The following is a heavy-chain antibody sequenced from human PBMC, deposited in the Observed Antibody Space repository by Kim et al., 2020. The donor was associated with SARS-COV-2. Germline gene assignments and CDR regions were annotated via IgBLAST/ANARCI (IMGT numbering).Heavy chain of an antibody. D-gene: IGHD6-19*01. Sequence: YAVIVKSRIPINPDTSKNQFSLQLNSVTPEDTAVYYCARGSSVAGTVDYWGQGTLVTVSS. CDR3: ARGSSVAGTVDY. J-gene: IGHJ4*02. V-gene: IGHV6-1*01.